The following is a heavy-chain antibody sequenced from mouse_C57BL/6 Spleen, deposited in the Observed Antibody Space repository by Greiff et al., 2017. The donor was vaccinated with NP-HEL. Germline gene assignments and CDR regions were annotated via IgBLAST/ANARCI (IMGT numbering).Heavy chain of an antibody. V-gene: IGHV1-52*01. Sequence: QVQLQQSGAELVRPGSSVKLSCKASGYTFTSYWMHWVKQRPIQGLEWIGNIDPSDSETHYNQKFKDKATLTVDKSSSTAYMQLSSLTSEDSAVYYCARWGYSNPGDWYFDVWGTGTTVTVSS. CDR3: ARWGYSNPGDWYFDV. D-gene: IGHD2-5*01. J-gene: IGHJ1*03. CDR2: IDPSDSET. CDR1: GYTFTSYW.